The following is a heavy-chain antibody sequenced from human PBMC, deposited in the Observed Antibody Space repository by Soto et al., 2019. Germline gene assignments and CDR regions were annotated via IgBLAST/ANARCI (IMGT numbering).Heavy chain of an antibody. J-gene: IGHJ4*02. CDR2: IIPIFGTA. Sequence: QVQLVQSGAEVQKPGSSVKVSCKASGGTFSSYAISWVRQAPGQGLEWMGGIIPIFGTANYAQKFQGRVTITADEYTSTAYMELSSLRSEDTAVYYCARDLYYYGSGSYYSDYWGQGTLVTVSS. CDR3: ARDLYYYGSGSYYSDY. CDR1: GGTFSSYA. D-gene: IGHD3-10*01. V-gene: IGHV1-69*01.